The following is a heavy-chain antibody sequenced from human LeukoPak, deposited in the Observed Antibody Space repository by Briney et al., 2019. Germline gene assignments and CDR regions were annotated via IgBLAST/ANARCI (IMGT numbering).Heavy chain of an antibody. CDR2: INHSGST. J-gene: IGHJ4*02. Sequence: SETLSLTCAVYGGSFSGYYWSRIRQPPGKGLEWIGEINHSGSTNYNPSLKSRVTISVDTSKNQFSLKLSSVTAADTAVYYCARGRSAAGISRFAYWGQGTLVTVSS. D-gene: IGHD6-13*01. V-gene: IGHV4-34*01. CDR1: GGSFSGYY. CDR3: ARGRSAAGISRFAY.